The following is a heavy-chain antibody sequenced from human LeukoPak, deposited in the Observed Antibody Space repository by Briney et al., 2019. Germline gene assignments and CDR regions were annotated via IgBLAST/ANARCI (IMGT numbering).Heavy chain of an antibody. Sequence: ASVKVSCKVSGYTLTELSMHWVRQAPGKGLEWMGGFDPDDGETIYAQKFQGRVTMTEDTSTDTAYMELSSLRSEDTAVYYCATDPAGGNPSYYFDYWGQGTLVTVSS. CDR1: GYTLTELS. CDR3: ATDPAGGNPSYYFDY. V-gene: IGHV1-24*01. D-gene: IGHD1-14*01. J-gene: IGHJ4*02. CDR2: FDPDDGET.